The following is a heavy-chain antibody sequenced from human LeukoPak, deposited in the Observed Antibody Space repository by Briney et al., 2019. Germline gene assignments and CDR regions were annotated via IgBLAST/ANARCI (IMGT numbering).Heavy chain of an antibody. J-gene: IGHJ5*02. CDR2: TYYRSTWYN. Sequence: SQTLSLTCAISGDSVSGNSVTWNWIRQSPSRVLEWLGRTYYRSTWYNDYAVSVRGRITVNPDTSKNQFSLHLNSVTPEDTAVYYCARRLTQYDCFDPWGQGILVTVSS. CDR3: ARRLTQYDCFDP. CDR1: GDSVSGNSVT. D-gene: IGHD2-2*01. V-gene: IGHV6-1*01.